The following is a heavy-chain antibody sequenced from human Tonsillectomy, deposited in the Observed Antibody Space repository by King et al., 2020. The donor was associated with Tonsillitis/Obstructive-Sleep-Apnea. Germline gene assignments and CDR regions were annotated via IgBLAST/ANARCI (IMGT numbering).Heavy chain of an antibody. J-gene: IGHJ5*02. V-gene: IGHV4-34*01. Sequence: VQLQQWGAGLLKPSETLSLTCAVYGGSFSGYYWSWLRQPPGKGLEWIGEINHSGSTNYNPSLQSRVTISVDTSKNQFSLKLSSVTAADTAVYYCARGLTIFGVAIDDNWFDPWGQGTLVTVSS. CDR1: GGSFSGYY. CDR2: INHSGST. CDR3: ARGLTIFGVAIDDNWFDP. D-gene: IGHD3-3*01.